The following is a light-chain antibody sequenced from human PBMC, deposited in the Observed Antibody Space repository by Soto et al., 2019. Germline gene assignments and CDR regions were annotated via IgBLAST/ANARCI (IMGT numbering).Light chain of an antibody. CDR3: QQYSATPLT. Sequence: DIVMTQSPDSLAVSLGERATINCKSSQSVLSSSDSRNYIAWYQQKPGQPPNLLIYWASTRESGVPDRFSGNGSETDFTLTISSLHDEDVAVYYCQQYSATPLTFGQGTKLEIK. J-gene: IGKJ2*01. CDR1: QSVLSSSDSRNY. V-gene: IGKV4-1*01. CDR2: WAS.